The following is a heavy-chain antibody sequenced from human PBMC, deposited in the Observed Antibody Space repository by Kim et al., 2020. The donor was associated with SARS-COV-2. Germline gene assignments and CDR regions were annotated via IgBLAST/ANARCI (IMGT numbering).Heavy chain of an antibody. Sequence: SVKVSCKASGGTFSSYAISWVRQAPGQGLEWMGRIIPILGIANYAQKFQGRVTITADKSTSTAYMELSSLRSEDTAVYYCARDYVGRYYDFWSNGGPWGQGTLVTVSS. J-gene: IGHJ5*02. CDR1: GGTFSSYA. CDR2: IIPILGIA. V-gene: IGHV1-69*04. D-gene: IGHD3-3*01. CDR3: ARDYVGRYYDFWSNGGP.